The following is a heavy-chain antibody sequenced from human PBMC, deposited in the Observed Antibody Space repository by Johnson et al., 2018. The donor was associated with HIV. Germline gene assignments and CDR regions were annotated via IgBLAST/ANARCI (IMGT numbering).Heavy chain of an antibody. CDR1: GITVSSNY. J-gene: IGHJ3*02. Sequence: VQLVESGGDLVQPGGSLRLSCAASGITVSSNYMTWVRQAPGKGLEWVSVIYSGGSIYYADSMTGRFTISRDNSKNTLYLQMNSLRAEDTAVYYCARLTWDQNRGWDAFDIWGQGTMVTVSS. V-gene: IGHV3-66*02. CDR2: IYSGGSI. CDR3: ARLTWDQNRGWDAFDI. D-gene: IGHD1-26*01.